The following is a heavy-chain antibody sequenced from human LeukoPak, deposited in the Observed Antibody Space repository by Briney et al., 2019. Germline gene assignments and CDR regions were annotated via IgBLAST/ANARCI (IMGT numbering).Heavy chain of an antibody. CDR1: GYTFTGYY. D-gene: IGHD6-19*01. CDR2: INPNSGGT. Sequence: GASVKLSCKASGYTFTGYYMHWVRQAPGQGLEWMGRINPNSGGTNYAQKFRGRVTMTSATYISTAYMELSRLRSDDTAVYYCARDIVAVAGRGWFDPWGQGTLVTVSS. CDR3: ARDIVAVAGRGWFDP. J-gene: IGHJ5*02. V-gene: IGHV1-2*06.